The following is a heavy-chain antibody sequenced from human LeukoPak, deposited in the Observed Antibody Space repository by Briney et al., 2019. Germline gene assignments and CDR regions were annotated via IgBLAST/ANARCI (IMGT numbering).Heavy chain of an antibody. J-gene: IGHJ5*02. Sequence: GGPLRLSCAASGFTFSSYAMEWVRQAPGKGLEWVAVISYDGNNKFYADSVKGRFTISRDNSKNTLYLQMNSLRAEDTAVYYCARRRDGYNLNWFDPWGQGTLVTVSS. CDR2: ISYDGNNK. D-gene: IGHD5-24*01. CDR3: ARRRDGYNLNWFDP. V-gene: IGHV3-30-3*01. CDR1: GFTFSSYA.